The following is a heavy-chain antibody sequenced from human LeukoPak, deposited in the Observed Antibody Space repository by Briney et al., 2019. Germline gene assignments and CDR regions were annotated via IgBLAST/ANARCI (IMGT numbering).Heavy chain of an antibody. J-gene: IGHJ4*02. Sequence: GGSLRLSCAASGLSFSSYGMHWVRQAPGKGLEWVAFIQYDGSNKFYADSVKGRFTISRDNSKNTLYLQMNSLRAEDTAVYYCARGRGSSSWYMNYFDYWGQGTLVTVSS. CDR3: ARGRGSSSWYMNYFDY. D-gene: IGHD6-13*01. V-gene: IGHV3-30*06. CDR2: IQYDGSNK. CDR1: GLSFSSYG.